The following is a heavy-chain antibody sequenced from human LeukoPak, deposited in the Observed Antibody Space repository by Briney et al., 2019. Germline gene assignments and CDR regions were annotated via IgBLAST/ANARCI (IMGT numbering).Heavy chain of an antibody. J-gene: IGHJ3*02. Sequence: GGSLRLSCAASGFTFSSYSMNWVRQAPGKGLEWVSYISSSSTIYYADSVKGRFTISRDNSKNTLYLQMNSLRVEDTAVYYCARASRVTTRLDAFDIWGQGTMVTVSS. V-gene: IGHV3-48*01. D-gene: IGHD2-21*02. CDR2: ISSSSTI. CDR3: ARASRVTTRLDAFDI. CDR1: GFTFSSYS.